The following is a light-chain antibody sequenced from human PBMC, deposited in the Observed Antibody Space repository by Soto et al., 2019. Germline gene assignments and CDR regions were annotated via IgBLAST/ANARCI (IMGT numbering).Light chain of an antibody. Sequence: EMVLTQSPGTLSLSPGERATLSCRASQSVSSSDLAWYQQKPGQAPRLLIYGAATRDTGIPARFSGSGSGTEFTLTISNLQSEDFAVYNCQQYDKWPRTFGQGTKVDIK. J-gene: IGKJ1*01. V-gene: IGKV3-15*01. CDR2: GAA. CDR1: QSVSSSD. CDR3: QQYDKWPRT.